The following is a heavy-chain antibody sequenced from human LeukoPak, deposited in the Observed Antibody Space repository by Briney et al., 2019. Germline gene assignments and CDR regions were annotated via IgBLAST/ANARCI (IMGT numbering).Heavy chain of an antibody. CDR1: GGSISSYY. D-gene: IGHD2-2*01. V-gene: IGHV4-59*08. J-gene: IGHJ4*02. Sequence: SETLSLTCTVAGGSISSYYWSWIRQPPGKGLGWIGYIYYSGSTNYNPSLKSRVTISVDTSKNQFSLKLSSVTAADTAVYYCACVPAAIPYYFDYWGQGTLVTVSS. CDR3: ACVPAAIPYYFDY. CDR2: IYYSGST.